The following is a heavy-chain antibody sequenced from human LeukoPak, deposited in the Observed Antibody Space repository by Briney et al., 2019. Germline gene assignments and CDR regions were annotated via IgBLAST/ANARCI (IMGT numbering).Heavy chain of an antibody. Sequence: GGSLRLSCAASEFTFSNYEMNWVRQAPGKGLEWVSYISSGGSTIYYADSVKDRFTISRDNAKDSLYLQMNSLRAEDTAVYYCARDPNYGSGSYADYWGQGTLVTVSS. J-gene: IGHJ4*02. CDR1: EFTFSNYE. CDR3: ARDPNYGSGSYADY. V-gene: IGHV3-48*03. CDR2: ISSGGSTI. D-gene: IGHD3-10*01.